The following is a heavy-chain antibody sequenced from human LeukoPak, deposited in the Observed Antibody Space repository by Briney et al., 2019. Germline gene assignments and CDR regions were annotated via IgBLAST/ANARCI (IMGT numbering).Heavy chain of an antibody. CDR1: GYTCTSYG. Sequence: ASVKVSCKASGYTCTSYGISWVRQAPGQGLEWMGWISAYNGNTNYAQKPQGRVTMTTATSTSTAYMWLRSLRSDETAVYYCARMVVAAMNWFAPWGQGTLVTVSS. V-gene: IGHV1-18*01. J-gene: IGHJ5*02. CDR2: ISAYNGNT. CDR3: ARMVVAAMNWFAP. D-gene: IGHD2-15*01.